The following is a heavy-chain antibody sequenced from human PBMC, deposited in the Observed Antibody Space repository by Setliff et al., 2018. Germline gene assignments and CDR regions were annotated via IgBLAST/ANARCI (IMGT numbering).Heavy chain of an antibody. J-gene: IGHJ5*01. D-gene: IGHD1-20*01. CDR3: AKDRVPDGIWDFDS. CDR1: GFSFSTYS. CDR2: IYGGGGNGGRNT. Sequence: SLRLSCVGSGFSFSTYSMAWVRQAPGKGLQWVSGIYGGGGNGGRNTFYADSVKGRFTISRDNPKNTLYLQMNSLRAEDTALYHCAKDRVPDGIWDFDSWGPGSLVTSPQ. V-gene: IGHV3-23*03.